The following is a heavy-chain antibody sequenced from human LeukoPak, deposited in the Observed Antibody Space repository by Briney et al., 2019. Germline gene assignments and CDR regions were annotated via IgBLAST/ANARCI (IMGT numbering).Heavy chain of an antibody. D-gene: IGHD1-14*01. Sequence: PGGSLRLSCAASGFTFSSYSMNWVRQAPGKGLEWVSSISSSSSYIYYADSVKGRFTISRDTSKKPMFLQMSSVRAEEPAGYYCVKDLPTGGGVDYWGQGTLVTVSS. J-gene: IGHJ4*02. V-gene: IGHV3-21*01. CDR1: GFTFSSYS. CDR3: VKDLPTGGGVDY. CDR2: ISSSSSYI.